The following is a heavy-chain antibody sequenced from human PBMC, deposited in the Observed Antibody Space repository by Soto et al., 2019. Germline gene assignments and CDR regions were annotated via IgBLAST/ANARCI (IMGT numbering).Heavy chain of an antibody. J-gene: IGHJ5*02. V-gene: IGHV4-34*01. CDR2: INHSGST. D-gene: IGHD3-10*01. CDR1: GGSFSGYH. CDR3: ARGRPILLWFGELRGDWFDP. Sequence: QVQLQQWGAGLLKPSETLSLTCAVYGGSFSGYHWSWIHQPPGKGLEWIGEINHSGSTNYNPSLKSRVTISVDTSKNQFSLKLSSVTAADTAVYYCARGRPILLWFGELRGDWFDPWGQGTLVTVSS.